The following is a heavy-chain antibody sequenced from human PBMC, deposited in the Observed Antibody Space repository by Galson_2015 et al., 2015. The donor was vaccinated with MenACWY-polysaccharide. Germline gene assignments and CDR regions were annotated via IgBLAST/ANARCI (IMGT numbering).Heavy chain of an antibody. D-gene: IGHD5-12*01. CDR1: RGSIYSYY. CDR2: ISTRGST. CDR3: ARVEYNGYESHLKY. V-gene: IGHV4-4*07. J-gene: IGHJ4*02. Sequence: LSLTCTVSRGSIYSYYWTWIRQPAGKGLEWLGRISTRGSTTYNPSLESRVTMSIDTSTNQFSLRMTSATAADTALYFCARVEYNGYESHLKYWGPGILVAVSS.